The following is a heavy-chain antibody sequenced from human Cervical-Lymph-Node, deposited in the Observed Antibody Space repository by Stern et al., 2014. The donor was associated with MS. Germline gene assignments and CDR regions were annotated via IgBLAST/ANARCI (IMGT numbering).Heavy chain of an antibody. CDR2: IIPIFGTA. CDR3: ARASYGDYVYYYYGMDV. J-gene: IGHJ6*02. V-gene: IGHV1-69*01. Sequence: QVQLVHSGAEVKKPGSSVKVSCKASGGTFSSYAISWVRQAPGQGLEWMGGIIPIFGTANYAQKFQGRVTSTADESTSTAYMELSSLRSEDTAVYYCARASYGDYVYYYYGMDVWGQGTTVTVSS. CDR1: GGTFSSYA. D-gene: IGHD4-17*01.